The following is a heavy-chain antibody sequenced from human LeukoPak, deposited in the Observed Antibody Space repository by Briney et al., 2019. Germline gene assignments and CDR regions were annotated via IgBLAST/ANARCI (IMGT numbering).Heavy chain of an antibody. CDR2: INSVGTKA. D-gene: IGHD1-26*01. V-gene: IGHV3-43*02. Sequence: GGSLRLSYAASGFAFHAFDMHWVRQAPGKGLEWVSLINSVGTKAYYADSVRGRFTISRDNSKNSLYLQMNSLRTEDTALYYCATWAFYHGLDVWGRGTTVTISS. CDR3: ATWAFYHGLDV. CDR1: GFAFHAFD. J-gene: IGHJ6*02.